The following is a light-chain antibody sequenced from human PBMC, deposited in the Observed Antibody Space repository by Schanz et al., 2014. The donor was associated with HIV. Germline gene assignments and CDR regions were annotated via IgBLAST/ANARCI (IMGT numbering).Light chain of an antibody. Sequence: DIVMTQSPATLSLSPGERATLSCRASQSVSSYLAWYQQKPGQAPRLLIYDASSRATGIPDRFSGSGSGTDFTLTIIRLEPEDFAVYYCQQYGTSLITFGQGTRLEI. CDR3: QQYGTSLIT. CDR1: QSVSSY. V-gene: IGKV3-20*01. J-gene: IGKJ5*01. CDR2: DAS.